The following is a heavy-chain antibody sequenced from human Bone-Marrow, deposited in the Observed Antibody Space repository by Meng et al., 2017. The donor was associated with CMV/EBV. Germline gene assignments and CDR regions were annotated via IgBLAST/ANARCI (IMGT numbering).Heavy chain of an antibody. Sequence: GSLRLSCTVSGGSISSSSYYWGWIRQPPGKGLEWIGSIYYSGSTYYNPSLKSRVTISVDTSRNQFSLKLSSVTAADTAVYYCARVHYYGSGPLGMDVWGQGTTVTVSS. CDR1: GGSISSSSYY. J-gene: IGHJ6*02. CDR2: IYYSGST. CDR3: ARVHYYGSGPLGMDV. V-gene: IGHV4-39*07. D-gene: IGHD3-10*01.